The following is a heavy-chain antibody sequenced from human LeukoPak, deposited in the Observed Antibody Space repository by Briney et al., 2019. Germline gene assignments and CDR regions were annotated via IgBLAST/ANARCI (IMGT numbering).Heavy chain of an antibody. CDR1: GDSVSSNSAA. Sequence: SQTLSFTCAISGDSVSSNSAAWNWIRQSPSRGLEWLGRTYYRSKWYNDYAVSVKSRITVNPDTSKNQFSLQLNSVTPEDTAVYYCARKREIAVAGTKIKPPNWFDPWGQGTLVTVSS. J-gene: IGHJ5*02. D-gene: IGHD6-19*01. CDR2: TYYRSKWYN. V-gene: IGHV6-1*01. CDR3: ARKREIAVAGTKIKPPNWFDP.